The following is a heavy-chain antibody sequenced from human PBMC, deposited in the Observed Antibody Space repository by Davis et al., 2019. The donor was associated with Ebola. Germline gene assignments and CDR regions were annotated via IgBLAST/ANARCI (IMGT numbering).Heavy chain of an antibody. CDR3: ARGGHCSSTSYQGVEYYYYGMDV. CDR2: INHSGST. CDR1: GGSFSGYY. D-gene: IGHD2-2*01. Sequence: SETLSLTCAVYGGSFSGYYWSWIRQPPGKGLEWIGEINHSGSTNYNPSLKSRVTISVDTSKNQFSLKLSSVTAADTAVYYCARGGHCSSTSYQGVEYYYYGMDVWGQGTTVTVSS. J-gene: IGHJ6*02. V-gene: IGHV4-34*01.